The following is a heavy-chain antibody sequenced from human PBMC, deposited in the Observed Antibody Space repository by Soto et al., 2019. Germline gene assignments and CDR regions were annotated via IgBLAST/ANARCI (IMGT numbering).Heavy chain of an antibody. CDR1: GYTFTTYP. V-gene: IGHV1-3*04. Sequence: ASVKVSCKASGYTFTTYPRQWVRQAPGQKLEWMGWINTGNGKTKYSQKFQGRVTITGDTSASTVYMELSSLRSEDTAVYYCARDTITLTSICDYWGQGTLVTVSS. CDR3: ARDTITLTSICDY. J-gene: IGHJ4*02. D-gene: IGHD2-21*02. CDR2: INTGNGKT.